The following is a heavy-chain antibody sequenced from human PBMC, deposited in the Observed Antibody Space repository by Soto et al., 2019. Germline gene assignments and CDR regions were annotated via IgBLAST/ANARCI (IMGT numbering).Heavy chain of an antibody. Sequence: PSQTPSLTCAISVDSVSRNSAAWNWIRLSPSRGLEWLARTYYRSRWYNDYAVSVRSRITANPDTSKNQFSLQLTSVTPEDTAVIYCAGTTSHQWYYMDVWGKGTTVTVSS. CDR2: TYYRSRWYN. V-gene: IGHV6-1*01. CDR3: AGTTSHQWYYMDV. D-gene: IGHD1-7*01. J-gene: IGHJ6*03. CDR1: VDSVSRNSAA.